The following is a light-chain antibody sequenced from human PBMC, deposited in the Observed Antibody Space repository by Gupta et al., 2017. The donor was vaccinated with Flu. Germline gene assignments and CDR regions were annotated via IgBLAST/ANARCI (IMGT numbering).Light chain of an antibody. J-gene: IGKJ1*01. CDR2: KTT. CDR1: QSVNSW. Sequence: DLQLTQSPSTLSASVGDRATITCRASQSVNSWLAWYQQKPGKAPNLLIYKTTILQTGVPSRFSGSGSGTEFTLTISSLQPEDFATYYCQQYESQSRTFGPGTKVEMK. CDR3: QQYESQSRT. V-gene: IGKV1-5*03.